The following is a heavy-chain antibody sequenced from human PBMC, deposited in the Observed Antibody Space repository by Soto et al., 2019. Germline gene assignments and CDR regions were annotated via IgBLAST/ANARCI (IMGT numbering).Heavy chain of an antibody. V-gene: IGHV1-3*01. CDR1: GYTFTSYA. CDR2: INAGNGNT. D-gene: IGHD2-15*01. CDR3: AREERYCSGGSCYGWFDY. J-gene: IGHJ4*02. Sequence: ASVKVSCKASGYTFTSYAMHWVRQAPGQRLEWMGWINAGNGNTKHSQKFQGRVTITRDTSASTAYMELSSLRSEDTAVYYCAREERYCSGGSCYGWFDYWGQGTLVTVSS.